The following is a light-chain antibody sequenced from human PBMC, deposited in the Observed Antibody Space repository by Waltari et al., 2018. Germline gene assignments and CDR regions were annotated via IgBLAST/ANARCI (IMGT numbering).Light chain of an antibody. Sequence: QSALSQPASVSGSPGQPLTITCTGASTELASYNLVAWYQHHPNRAPKLIIYEATKRPSGISHRFSGAKSGATASLRISGLQADDEADYYCCSYTGSSTSYGCGGGTKVTVL. CDR1: STELASYNL. CDR3: CSYTGSSTSYG. J-gene: IGLJ1*01. V-gene: IGLV2-23*01. CDR2: EAT.